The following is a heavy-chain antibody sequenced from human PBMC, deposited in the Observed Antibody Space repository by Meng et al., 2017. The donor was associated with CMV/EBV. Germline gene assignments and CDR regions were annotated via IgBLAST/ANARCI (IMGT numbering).Heavy chain of an antibody. J-gene: IGHJ6*02. V-gene: IGHV3-9*03. CDR3: AKDKRSQLPGYGMDV. D-gene: IGHD2-2*01. Sequence: SLKISCAASGFTFDDYAMHWVRPAPGKGLEWVSGISWNSGSIGYADSVKGRFTISRDNAKNSLYLQMNSLRAEDMALYYCAKDKRSQLPGYGMDVWGQGTTVTVSS. CDR1: GFTFDDYA. CDR2: ISWNSGSI.